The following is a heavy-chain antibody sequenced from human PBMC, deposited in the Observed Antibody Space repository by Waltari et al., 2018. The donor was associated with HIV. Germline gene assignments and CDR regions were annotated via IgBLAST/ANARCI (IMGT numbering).Heavy chain of an antibody. Sequence: QLQLQESGPGLVKPSETLSLTCPPSGDYISISSSYWGWIRQPPGKGLEWIGSIYYSGSTYYNPSLKSRVTISVDTSKNQFSLKLSSVTAADTAVYYCARHTPGYYYYNGMDVWGQGTTVTVSS. V-gene: IGHV4-39*01. D-gene: IGHD7-27*01. CDR2: IYYSGST. J-gene: IGHJ6*02. CDR3: ARHTPGYYYYNGMDV. CDR1: GDYISISSSY.